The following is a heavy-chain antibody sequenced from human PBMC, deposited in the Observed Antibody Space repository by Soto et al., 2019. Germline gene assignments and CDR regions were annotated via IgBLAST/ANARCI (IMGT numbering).Heavy chain of an antibody. CDR1: GGSISSYY. CDR2: IYYSGST. D-gene: IGHD3-10*01. J-gene: IGHJ4*02. V-gene: IGHV4-59*08. Sequence: QVQLQESGPGLVKPSETLSLTCTVSGGSISSYYWSWIRQPPGKGLEWIGYIYYSGSTNYNPSLTRRVPISVDTSTPQCPLQLSSVTAADTAVYYCASSAPALWFGEMHPPGWGQGTLVTVSS. CDR3: ASSAPALWFGEMHPPG.